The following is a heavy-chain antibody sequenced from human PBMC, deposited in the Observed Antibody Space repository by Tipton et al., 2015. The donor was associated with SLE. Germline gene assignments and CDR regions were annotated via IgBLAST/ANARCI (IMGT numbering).Heavy chain of an antibody. Sequence: TLSLTCTVSGGSIRSYYWSWIRQPSGKGLEWIGYFYYSGSTNYNPSLKSRVTISVDTSKNQFSLKLGSVTAADTAVYYCASGAARRGFDIWGQGTMVTVSS. CDR1: GGSIRSYY. CDR3: ASGAARRGFDI. D-gene: IGHD6-6*01. CDR2: FYYSGST. V-gene: IGHV4-59*01. J-gene: IGHJ3*02.